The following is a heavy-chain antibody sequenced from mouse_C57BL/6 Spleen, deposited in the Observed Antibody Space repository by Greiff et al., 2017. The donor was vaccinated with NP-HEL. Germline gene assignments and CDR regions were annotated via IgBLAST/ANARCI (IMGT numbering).Heavy chain of an antibody. V-gene: IGHV14-4*01. J-gene: IGHJ3*01. D-gene: IGHD2-2*01. CDR1: GFNIKDDY. CDR3: TPIYYGYPGFAY. CDR2: IDPENGDT. Sequence: EVKLQESGAELVRPGASVKLSCTASGFNIKDDYMHWVKPRPEQGLEWIGWIDPENGDTDYASKFQGKATITADTSSNTDYLQLSSLTSEDTAVYYGTPIYYGYPGFAYWGQGTLVTVSA.